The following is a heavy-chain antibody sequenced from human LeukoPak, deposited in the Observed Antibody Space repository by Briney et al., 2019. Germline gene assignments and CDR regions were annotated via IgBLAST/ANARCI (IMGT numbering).Heavy chain of an antibody. CDR1: GFTFNTYE. J-gene: IGHJ4*02. CDR3: AKDMGHYYGSGSYYNGNDY. D-gene: IGHD3-10*01. Sequence: PGGSLRLSCAASGFTFNTYEMNWVRQAPGKGLEWVSYISSSSSYIYYADSVKGRFTISRDNSKNTLYLQMNSLRAEDTAVYYCAKDMGHYYGSGSYYNGNDYWGQGTLVTVSS. CDR2: ISSSSSYI. V-gene: IGHV3-21*05.